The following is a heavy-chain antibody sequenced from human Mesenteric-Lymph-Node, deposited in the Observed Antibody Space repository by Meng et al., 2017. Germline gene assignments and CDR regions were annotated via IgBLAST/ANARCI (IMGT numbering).Heavy chain of an antibody. D-gene: IGHD2/OR15-2a*01. CDR2: IYYSGST. J-gene: IGHJ6*02. CDR3: VRDLGLASLLSPSKPGGLDV. CDR1: GGSISSGGYY. Sequence: LSLTCTVSGGSISSGGYYWSWIRQHPGKGLEWIGYIYYSGSTYYNPSLESRVTISVDTSKNQFSLKLTSVTAADAAVYYCVRDLGLASLLSPSKPGGLDVWGQGTTVTVSS. V-gene: IGHV4-31*03.